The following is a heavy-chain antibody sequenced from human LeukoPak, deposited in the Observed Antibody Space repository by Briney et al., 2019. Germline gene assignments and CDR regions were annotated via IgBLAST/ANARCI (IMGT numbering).Heavy chain of an antibody. V-gene: IGHV6-1*01. CDR2: TYYRSKWYN. D-gene: IGHD2-15*01. J-gene: IGHJ5*02. CDR1: GDSVSSNSAT. Sequence: SQTLSLTCAISGDSVSSNSATWNWIRQSPSRGLEWLGRTYYRSKWYNDYAVSVKSRITINPDTSKNQFSLKVSSVTAADTAVYYCANSLGYCSGGSCYSEYNYLDPWGQGTLATVSS. CDR3: ANSLGYCSGGSCYSEYNYLDP.